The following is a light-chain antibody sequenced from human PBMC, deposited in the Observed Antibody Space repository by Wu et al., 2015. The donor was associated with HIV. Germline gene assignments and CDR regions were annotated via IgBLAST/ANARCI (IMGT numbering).Light chain of an antibody. CDR1: QNINNF. CDR2: AAS. Sequence: DIQMTQSPSSLSASIGDRVTITCRASQNINNFLNWYQQKAGEAPKLLISAASNLQTGAPSRFSGSGSGTDFTLTIDNLQPEDFATYFCQETSSRPPAFGQG. J-gene: IGKJ5*01. V-gene: IGKV1-39*01. CDR3: QETSSRPPA.